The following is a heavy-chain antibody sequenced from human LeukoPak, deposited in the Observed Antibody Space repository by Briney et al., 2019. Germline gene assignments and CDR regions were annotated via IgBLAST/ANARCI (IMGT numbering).Heavy chain of an antibody. J-gene: IGHJ4*02. D-gene: IGHD3-10*01. V-gene: IGHV1-2*02. CDR3: ARDIVRGVRSPDY. Sequence: ASVKVSCKASGYTFTSYGISWVRQAPGQGLEWMGWINPNSGGTNYAQKFQGRVTMTRDTSISTAYMELSRLRSDDTAVYYCARDIVRGVRSPDYWGQGTLVTVSS. CDR1: GYTFTSYG. CDR2: INPNSGGT.